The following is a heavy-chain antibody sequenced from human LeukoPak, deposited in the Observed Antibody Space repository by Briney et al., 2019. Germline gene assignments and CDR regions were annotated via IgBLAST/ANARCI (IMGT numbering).Heavy chain of an antibody. D-gene: IGHD6-13*01. CDR2: ISPNNGGT. Sequence: GASVKVSCKTSGYTFTDYWIHWVRQAPGQGLEWLGWISPNNGGTRYAQKFQDRVTMTRDTSINTVYLELSSLRSDDTALYHCARGVAAAGRRLDPWGQGTLITVSS. CDR3: ARGVAAAGRRLDP. J-gene: IGHJ5*02. CDR1: GYTFTDYW. V-gene: IGHV1-2*02.